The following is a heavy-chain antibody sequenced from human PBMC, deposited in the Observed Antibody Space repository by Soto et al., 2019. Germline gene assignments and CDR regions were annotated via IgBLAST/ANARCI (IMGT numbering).Heavy chain of an antibody. V-gene: IGHV3-33*01. CDR3: ARGLVVVAATPFDY. D-gene: IGHD2-15*01. Sequence: GGSLRLSCAASGFTFSSYGMHWVRQAPGKGLEWVAVIWYDGSNKYYADSVKGRFTISRDNSKNTLYLQMNSLRAEDTAVYYCARGLVVVAATPFDYWGQGTLVTVSS. CDR2: IWYDGSNK. J-gene: IGHJ4*02. CDR1: GFTFSSYG.